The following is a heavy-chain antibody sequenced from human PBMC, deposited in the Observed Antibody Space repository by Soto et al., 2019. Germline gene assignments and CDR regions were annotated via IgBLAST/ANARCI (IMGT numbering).Heavy chain of an antibody. J-gene: IGHJ4*02. CDR2: IDPSDSYT. V-gene: IGHV5-10-1*01. CDR1: GYSFTSYC. CDR3: ARHDIGVAVAGFDY. Sequence: GESLKISCKGSGYSFTSYCISWVRQMPGKGLEWMGRIDPSDSYTNYSPSFQGHVTISADKSISTAYLQWSSLKASDTAMYYCARHDIGVAVAGFDYWGQGTLVTVSS. D-gene: IGHD6-19*01.